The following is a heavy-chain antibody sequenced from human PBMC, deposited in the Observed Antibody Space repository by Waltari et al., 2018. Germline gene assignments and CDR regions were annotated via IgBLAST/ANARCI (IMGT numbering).Heavy chain of an antibody. Sequence: QGQLVESGGGVVQPGGSLRLSCAASGFTFSNFGMHWVRQAPGKGLEWVTFVRSDGTTEYYGDSVRGRFTISRDDSKNTLYLQMSSLRAEDTAVYYCAKDLTSFGVGYYCDSWGQGTLVTVSS. V-gene: IGHV3-30*02. CDR3: AKDLTSFGVGYYCDS. D-gene: IGHD3-3*01. CDR1: GFTFSNFG. CDR2: VRSDGTTE. J-gene: IGHJ4*02.